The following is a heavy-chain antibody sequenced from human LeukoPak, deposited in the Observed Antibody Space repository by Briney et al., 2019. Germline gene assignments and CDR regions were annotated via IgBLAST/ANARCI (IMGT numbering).Heavy chain of an antibody. CDR3: ASFSNYGSGSYYTHDY. J-gene: IGHJ4*02. D-gene: IGHD3-10*01. CDR2: INPNSGGT. CDR1: GYTFTGYY. V-gene: IGHV1-2*06. Sequence: ASVKVSCKASGYTFTGYYMHWVRQAPGQGLEWMGRINPNSGGTDYAQKFQGRVTMTRDTSISTAYMELSRLRSDDTAVYYCASFSNYGSGSYYTHDYWGQGTLVTVSS.